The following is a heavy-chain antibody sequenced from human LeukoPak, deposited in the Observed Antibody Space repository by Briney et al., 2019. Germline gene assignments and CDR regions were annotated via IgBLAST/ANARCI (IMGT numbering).Heavy chain of an antibody. Sequence: GGSLRLSCAASGFTFSSYAMHWVRQAPGKGLGWVAVISYDGSNKYYADSVKGRFTISRDNSKNTLYLQMNSLRAEDTAVYYCARAGGTFYYYYGMDVWGQGTTVTVSS. J-gene: IGHJ6*02. CDR2: ISYDGSNK. D-gene: IGHD6-25*01. CDR3: ARAGGTFYYYYGMDV. V-gene: IGHV3-30*04. CDR1: GFTFSSYA.